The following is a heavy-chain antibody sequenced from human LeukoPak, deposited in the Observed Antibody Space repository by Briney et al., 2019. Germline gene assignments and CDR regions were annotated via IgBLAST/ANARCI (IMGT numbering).Heavy chain of an antibody. Sequence: ASVKVSCKASGYTFINYDINWVRQTTGQGLEWMGWMNPNSGNTGYAQKFQGRVTMTRTTSMSTACMELNSLRSEDTAVYYCARGYWSGYSYNWFDPWGQGTLVTVSS. V-gene: IGHV1-8*01. CDR3: ARGYWSGYSYNWFDP. J-gene: IGHJ5*02. D-gene: IGHD3-3*01. CDR2: MNPNSGNT. CDR1: GYTFINYD.